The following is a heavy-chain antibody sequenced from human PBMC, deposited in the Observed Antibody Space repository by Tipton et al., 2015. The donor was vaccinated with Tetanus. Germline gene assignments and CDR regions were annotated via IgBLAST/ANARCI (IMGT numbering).Heavy chain of an antibody. Sequence: QLVQSGAEVKEAGESLRISCKASGYRFSSYWIAWVRQMPGKGLEWVGFIYPVHSDTKISPSFRGQVTFSVDKSITTAYLQWSSLKPGGTARYYCAKGDPGHFDSWGQGTQVIVSS. CDR3: AKGDPGHFDS. CDR1: GYRFSSYW. CDR2: IYPVHSDT. J-gene: IGHJ4*02. D-gene: IGHD3-9*01. V-gene: IGHV5-51*01.